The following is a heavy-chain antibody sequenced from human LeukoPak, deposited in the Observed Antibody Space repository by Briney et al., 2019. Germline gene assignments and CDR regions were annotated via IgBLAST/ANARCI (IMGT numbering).Heavy chain of an antibody. Sequence: VASVKVSCKASGYTFTGYYMHWVRQAPGQGLEWMGWINPNSGGTNYAQKFQGRVTMTRDTSISTAYMELSRLRSDDTAVYYCAKLGTTGTTGSHTDYWGQGALVTVSS. CDR1: GYTFTGYY. J-gene: IGHJ4*02. CDR3: AKLGTTGTTGSHTDY. CDR2: INPNSGGT. V-gene: IGHV1-2*02. D-gene: IGHD1-1*01.